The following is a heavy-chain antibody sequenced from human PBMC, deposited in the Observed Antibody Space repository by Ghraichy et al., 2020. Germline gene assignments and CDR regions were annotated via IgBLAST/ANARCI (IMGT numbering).Heavy chain of an antibody. Sequence: GGSLRLSCAASGFTFSAYWMSWVRQAPGKGLEWVANINQDGSEKNYVDSVKGRFTISRDNAKNSLYLQMNSLRAEDTAVYYCARDKSTGYDLLDYWGQGTLVTVSS. CDR3: ARDKSTGYDLLDY. CDR1: GFTFSAYW. V-gene: IGHV3-7*03. CDR2: INQDGSEK. D-gene: IGHD5-12*01. J-gene: IGHJ4*02.